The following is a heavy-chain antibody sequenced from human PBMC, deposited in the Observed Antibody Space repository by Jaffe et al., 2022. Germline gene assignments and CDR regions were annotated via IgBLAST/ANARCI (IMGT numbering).Heavy chain of an antibody. V-gene: IGHV3-9*01. CDR1: GFTFDDYA. J-gene: IGHJ4*02. CDR2: ISWNSGSI. CDR3: AKAGSIAVAGTSFFDY. D-gene: IGHD6-19*01. Sequence: EVQLVESGGGLVQPGRSLRLSCAASGFTFDDYAMHWVRQAPGKGLEWVSGISWNSGSIGYADSVKGRFTISRDNAKNSLYLQMNSLRAEDTALYYCAKAGSIAVAGTSFFDYWGQGTLVTVSS.